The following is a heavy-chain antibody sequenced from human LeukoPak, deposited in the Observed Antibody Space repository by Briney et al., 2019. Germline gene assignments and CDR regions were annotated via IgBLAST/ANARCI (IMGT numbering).Heavy chain of an antibody. V-gene: IGHV1-2*02. CDR1: GYTFTGYY. D-gene: IGHD2-21*02. CDR3: ARDQAYCGGDCYLGHYYYYMDV. Sequence: ASVKVSCKASGYTFTGYYMHWVRQAPGQGLEWMGWINPNSGGTNYAQKSQGRVTMTRDTSISTAYMELSRLRSDDTAVYYCARDQAYCGGDCYLGHYYYYMDVWGKGTTVTISS. CDR2: INPNSGGT. J-gene: IGHJ6*03.